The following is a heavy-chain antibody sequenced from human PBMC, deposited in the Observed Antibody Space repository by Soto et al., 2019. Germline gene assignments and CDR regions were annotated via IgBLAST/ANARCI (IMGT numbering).Heavy chain of an antibody. D-gene: IGHD1-7*01. V-gene: IGHV4-39*01. CDR1: GGSISSSSYY. Sequence: KPSETLSLTCTVSGGSISSSSYYWGWIRQPPGKGLEWIGSIYYSGSTYYNPSLKSRVTISVDTSKNQFSLKLSSVTAADTAVYYCARSPAYNWNYSPHPASDNWFDPWGQGTLVTVSS. J-gene: IGHJ5*02. CDR3: ARSPAYNWNYSPHPASDNWFDP. CDR2: IYYSGST.